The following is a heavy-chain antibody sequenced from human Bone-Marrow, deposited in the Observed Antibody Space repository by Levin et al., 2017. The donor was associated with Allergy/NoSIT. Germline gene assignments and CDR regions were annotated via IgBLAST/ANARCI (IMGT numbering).Heavy chain of an antibody. CDR2: ISPYNGNT. CDR3: ATHYDFWSGYSFDF. CDR1: GYTFTSHG. D-gene: IGHD3-3*01. Sequence: ASVKVSCKASGYTFTSHGISWVRQAPGQGLEWMGWISPYNGNTIYAHNVQGRVIMTTDTSTSTAYMELTNLRSDDTAVYYCATHYDFWSGYSFDFWGQGTLVTVSS. V-gene: IGHV1-18*01. J-gene: IGHJ4*02.